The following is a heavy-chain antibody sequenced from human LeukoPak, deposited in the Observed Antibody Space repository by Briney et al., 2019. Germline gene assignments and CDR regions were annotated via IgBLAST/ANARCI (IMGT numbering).Heavy chain of an antibody. CDR3: AGGTYYYFDY. D-gene: IGHD1-26*01. Sequence: SETLSLTCTVSGGSISIYYWSWIRQPPGKGVEWIGYVYYSGSAHYNPSLKSRVTISVDTSKNQFSLKVSSVTAAYTAIYYCAGGTYYYFDYWGQGTLVTVSS. J-gene: IGHJ4*02. V-gene: IGHV4-59*01. CDR2: VYYSGSA. CDR1: GGSISIYY.